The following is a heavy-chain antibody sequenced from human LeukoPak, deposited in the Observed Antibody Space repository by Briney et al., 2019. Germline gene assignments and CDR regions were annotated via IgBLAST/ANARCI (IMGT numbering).Heavy chain of an antibody. Sequence: KTSETLSLTCTVPGGSISSSSYYWGWIRQPPGKGLEWIGSIYYSGSTYYNPSLKSRVTISVDTSKNQFSLKLSSVTAADTAVYYCARLVGDLRFLEWLPAGYMDVWGKGTTVTVSS. V-gene: IGHV4-39*01. CDR3: ARLVGDLRFLEWLPAGYMDV. CDR2: IYYSGST. J-gene: IGHJ6*03. D-gene: IGHD3-3*01. CDR1: GGSISSSSYY.